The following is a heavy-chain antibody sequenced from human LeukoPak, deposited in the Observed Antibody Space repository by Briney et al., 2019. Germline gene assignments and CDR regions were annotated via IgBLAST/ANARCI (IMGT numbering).Heavy chain of an antibody. CDR1: GYTLTGYY. V-gene: IGHV1-2*02. CDR3: ARDLTVVTVSYYYYMDV. D-gene: IGHD4-23*01. J-gene: IGHJ6*03. CDR2: INPNSGGT. Sequence: ASVKVSCKASGYTLTGYYMHWVRQAPGQGLEWMGWINPNSGGTNYAQKFQGRVTMTRDTSISTAYMELSRLRSDDTAVYYCARDLTVVTVSYYYYMDVWGKGTTVTVSS.